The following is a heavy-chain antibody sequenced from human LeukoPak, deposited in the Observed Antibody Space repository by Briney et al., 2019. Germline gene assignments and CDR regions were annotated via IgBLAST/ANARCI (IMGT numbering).Heavy chain of an antibody. V-gene: IGHV3-30-3*01. CDR1: GFTFSSYA. Sequence: GGSLRLSCAASGFTFSSYAMHWVRQAPGKGLEWVAVISYDGSNKYYADSVKGRFTISRDNSKNTLYLQMNSLRAEDTAVYYCARDGRAYCSSTSCASLYWGQGTLVTVSS. CDR3: ARDGRAYCSSTSCASLY. D-gene: IGHD2-2*01. CDR2: ISYDGSNK. J-gene: IGHJ4*02.